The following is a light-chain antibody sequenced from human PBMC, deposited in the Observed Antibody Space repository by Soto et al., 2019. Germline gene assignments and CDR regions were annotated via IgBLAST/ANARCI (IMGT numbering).Light chain of an antibody. Sequence: DIKMTQSPSSVSASVGDRVTITCRASQGISTGVAWYQQMPGKAPKLLISAASTLQSGVPRRFSGSGSGTDFTLIISSLQPEDFATYSCQQGDSFPFTLGGGTKVDIK. J-gene: IGKJ4*01. V-gene: IGKV1-12*01. CDR3: QQGDSFPFT. CDR2: AAS. CDR1: QGISTG.